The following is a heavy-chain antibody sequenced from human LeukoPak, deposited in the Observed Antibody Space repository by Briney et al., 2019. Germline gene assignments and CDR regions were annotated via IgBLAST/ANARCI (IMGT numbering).Heavy chain of an antibody. Sequence: ASVKVSCKASGYTFTSYDINWVRQATGQGLESMGWMNPNSGNTGYAQKFQGRVTMTRNTSISTAYMELSSLRSEDTAVYYCARMISSTHNWFDPWGQGTLGTVSS. CDR1: GYTFTSYD. V-gene: IGHV1-8*01. CDR2: MNPNSGNT. J-gene: IGHJ5*02. CDR3: ARMISSTHNWFDP. D-gene: IGHD2-2*01.